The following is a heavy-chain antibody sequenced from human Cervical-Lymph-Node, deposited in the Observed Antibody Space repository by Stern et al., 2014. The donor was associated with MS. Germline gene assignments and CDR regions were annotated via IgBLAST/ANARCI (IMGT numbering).Heavy chain of an antibody. Sequence: VQLVESGGGLVQPGGSLRLSCVASGFTFSSYWMHWVRQAPGKGLVWVSRINSDGYSISYADSVKGRFTISRDNAKKTVFLQMNSLRAEDTAVYFCARSRGDGMDVWGQGTTVTVSS. V-gene: IGHV3-74*02. CDR1: GFTFSSYW. CDR2: INSDGYSI. CDR3: ARSRGDGMDV. J-gene: IGHJ6*02.